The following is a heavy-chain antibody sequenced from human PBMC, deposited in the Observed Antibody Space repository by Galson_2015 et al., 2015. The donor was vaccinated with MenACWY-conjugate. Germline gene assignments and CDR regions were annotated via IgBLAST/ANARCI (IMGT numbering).Heavy chain of an antibody. D-gene: IGHD6-19*01. CDR3: ARTLAVTGSTINWFDP. Sequence: SVKVSCKASGYTFTRYAMNWVRQAPGQGLEWMGRINTKTGNPTYAQGFTGRFVFSLDTSVSAAYLQISSLQAEDTAVYYCARTLAVTGSTINWFDPWGQGTLVTVSS. CDR2: INTKTGNP. CDR1: GYTFTRYA. J-gene: IGHJ5*02. V-gene: IGHV7-4-1*02.